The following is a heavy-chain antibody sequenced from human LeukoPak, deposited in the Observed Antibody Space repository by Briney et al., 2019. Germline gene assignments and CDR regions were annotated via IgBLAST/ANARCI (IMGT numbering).Heavy chain of an antibody. Sequence: PSETLSLTCTVSGGSISSYYWSWIRQPPGKGLEWIGYIYYSGSTNYNPSLKSRVTISVDTSKNQFSLKLSSVTAADTAVYYCAREERLGELSLGYYWGQGTLVTVSS. D-gene: IGHD3-16*02. J-gene: IGHJ4*02. V-gene: IGHV4-59*01. CDR1: GGSISSYY. CDR3: AREERLGELSLGYY. CDR2: IYYSGST.